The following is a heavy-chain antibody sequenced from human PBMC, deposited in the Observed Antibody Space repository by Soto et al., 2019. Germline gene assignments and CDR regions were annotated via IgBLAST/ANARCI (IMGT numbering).Heavy chain of an antibody. D-gene: IGHD3-22*01. Sequence: GESLKISCKGSGYRFTSYWIGWVRQMPGKGLEWMGIIYPSDSDTRYSPSFQGQVTISADKSTNPAYLQWSSLKASDTAMYYCARSDYNSRAYFGQTRTFEYWGQGTLVTVSS. CDR2: IYPSDSDT. CDR3: ARSDYNSRAYFGQTRTFEY. CDR1: GYRFTSYW. V-gene: IGHV5-51*01. J-gene: IGHJ4*02.